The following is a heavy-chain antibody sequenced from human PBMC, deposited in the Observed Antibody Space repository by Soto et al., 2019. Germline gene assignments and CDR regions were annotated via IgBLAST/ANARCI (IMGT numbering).Heavy chain of an antibody. CDR1: GYTFTSYY. CDR3: ARYWKSGSDLDFGY. V-gene: IGHV1-46*01. CDR2: INPSGGST. Sequence: QVQLVQSGAEVKKPGASVKVSCKASGYTFTSYYMHWVRQAPGQGLEWMGIINPSGGSTSYAQKCQGSETMTRDPSPSTDDMELSSLRSEDTAVYYCARYWKSGSDLDFGYWGQGTLVTLSS. J-gene: IGHJ4*02. D-gene: IGHD1-1*01.